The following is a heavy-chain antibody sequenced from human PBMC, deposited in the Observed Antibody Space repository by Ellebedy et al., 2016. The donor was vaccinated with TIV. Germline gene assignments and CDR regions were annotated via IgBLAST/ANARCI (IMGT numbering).Heavy chain of an antibody. D-gene: IGHD2-21*01. CDR3: ARDGLTLQRGCLWV. Sequence: GESLKISCVASGFIVSSNYRSWVRQAPGKGLEWVSVIYSGGSTYYADSVKGGFTISRDNSKDTLYLQMNSLRADDTAEYFCARDGLTLQRGCLWVWGQGTTVTVSS. V-gene: IGHV3-53*01. CDR1: GFIVSSNY. CDR2: IYSGGST. J-gene: IGHJ6*02.